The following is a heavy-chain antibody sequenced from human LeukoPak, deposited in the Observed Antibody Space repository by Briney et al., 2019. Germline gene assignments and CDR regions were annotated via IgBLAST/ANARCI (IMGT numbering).Heavy chain of an antibody. Sequence: PSQTLSLTCTVSGGSVSSGNYYWSWIRQPAGKGLEWIGRIYTSGSTNYNPSLKSRVTISLDTSKNQFSLRLTSLTAADTAVYYCAKGLKYSDSSGYPRWGQGTLVTVSS. CDR2: IYTSGST. D-gene: IGHD3-22*01. CDR3: AKGLKYSDSSGYPR. CDR1: GGSVSSGNYY. V-gene: IGHV4-61*02. J-gene: IGHJ4*02.